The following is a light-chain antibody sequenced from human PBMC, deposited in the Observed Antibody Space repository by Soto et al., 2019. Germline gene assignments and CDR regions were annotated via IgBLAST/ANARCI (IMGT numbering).Light chain of an antibody. J-gene: IGLJ2*01. CDR2: DDN. CDR1: GGNIGRNY. V-gene: IGLV1-51*01. CDR3: GTWDESRGAGV. Sequence: QSVLTQPASLSATPGETVTISCSGRGGNIGRNYVSCYRQFPGTAPQLLIFDDNKRHSGVPDRLSGSRYGTSASLAIAGLQPGDEAEDYCGTWDESRGAGVFGGGTKLTVL.